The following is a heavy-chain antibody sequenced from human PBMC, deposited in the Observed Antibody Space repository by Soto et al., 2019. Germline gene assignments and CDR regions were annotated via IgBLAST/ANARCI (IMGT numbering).Heavy chain of an antibody. D-gene: IGHD6-6*01. CDR2: ISSYNGNT. CDR3: ARDFGPILSSSSDYGMDV. Sequence: ASVQVSCQASGYTFTSYGISWVRQAPGQGLEGMGWISSYNGNTNYAQRLQGRVTMTTDTSTSTAYMELRGLRSDDTAVYYCARDFGPILSSSSDYGMDVWGQGTTVTVSS. CDR1: GYTFTSYG. V-gene: IGHV1-18*01. J-gene: IGHJ6*02.